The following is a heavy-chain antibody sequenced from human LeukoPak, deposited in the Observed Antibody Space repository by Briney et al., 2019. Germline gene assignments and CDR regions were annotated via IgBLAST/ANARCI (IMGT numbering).Heavy chain of an antibody. J-gene: IGHJ6*03. Sequence: GGSLRLSCAASGFTFSNAWMSWVRQAPGKGLEWVGRIKSKTDGGTTDYAAPVKGRFTISRDDSKNTLYLQMNSLKTEDTAVYYCTTYIVATIKGERNYYYMDVWGKGTTVTVSS. CDR2: IKSKTDGGTT. CDR1: GFTFSNAW. V-gene: IGHV3-15*01. CDR3: TTYIVATIKGERNYYYMDV. D-gene: IGHD5-12*01.